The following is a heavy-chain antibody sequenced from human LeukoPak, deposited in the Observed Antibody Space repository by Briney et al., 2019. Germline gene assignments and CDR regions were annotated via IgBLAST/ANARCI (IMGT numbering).Heavy chain of an antibody. CDR1: GYTFTAYY. D-gene: IGHD2-2*01. Sequence: ASVKVSCTASGYTFTAYYIHWVRQAPGQGLEWMGWINPNSGGTNYAQKFPGCVTLTRDTSITTAYMELNRLRSDDTAVYYCAKARGLYCSSTSCYDCDVWGKGTTVTVSS. J-gene: IGHJ6*04. CDR3: AKARGLYCSSTSCYDCDV. V-gene: IGHV1-2*04. CDR2: INPNSGGT.